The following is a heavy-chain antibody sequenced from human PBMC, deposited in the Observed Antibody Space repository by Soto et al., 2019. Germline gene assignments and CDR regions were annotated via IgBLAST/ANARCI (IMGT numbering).Heavy chain of an antibody. D-gene: IGHD2-15*01. J-gene: IGHJ5*02. CDR1: GDSVSTSGYY. V-gene: IGHV4-39*01. Sequence: QLLLQESGPGLVKPSETLSLTCTVSGDSVSTSGYYWGWIRQSPGQRLEWIVIVSFSGSKYYNPSLRSRVTCSVDTSKTLISLNLRSVTAADSAVYYCASGSTWEGGDWFDPWGQGTLVTVSS. CDR2: VSFSGSK. CDR3: ASGSTWEGGDWFDP.